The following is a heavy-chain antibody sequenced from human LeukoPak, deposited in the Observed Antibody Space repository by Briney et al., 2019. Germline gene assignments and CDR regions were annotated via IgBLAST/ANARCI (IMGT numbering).Heavy chain of an antibody. V-gene: IGHV4-30-2*01. J-gene: IGHJ5*02. CDR1: GGSISSGGYS. Sequence: SETLSLTCAVSGGSISSGGYSWSWIRQPPGKGLEWIGYIYHSGSTYYNPSLKSRVTISVDRSKNQFSLKLSSVTAADTAVYYCARYDYYGSGQNNWFDPWGQGTLVTVSS. D-gene: IGHD3-10*01. CDR2: IYHSGST. CDR3: ARYDYYGSGQNNWFDP.